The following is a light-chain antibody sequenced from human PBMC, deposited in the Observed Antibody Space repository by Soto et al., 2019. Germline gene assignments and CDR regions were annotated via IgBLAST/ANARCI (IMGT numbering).Light chain of an antibody. V-gene: IGKV1-39*01. Sequence: DIQMTQSPSSLSASSGDRVTITCLASQSISSYLNWYQQKPGKAPKLLIYAASTLQSGVPSRFSGSGSGTDFTLTISSLQPEDFATYYCQQVNGYPRDITFGGGTKVDIK. J-gene: IGKJ4*01. CDR2: AAS. CDR3: QQVNGYPRDIT. CDR1: QSISSY.